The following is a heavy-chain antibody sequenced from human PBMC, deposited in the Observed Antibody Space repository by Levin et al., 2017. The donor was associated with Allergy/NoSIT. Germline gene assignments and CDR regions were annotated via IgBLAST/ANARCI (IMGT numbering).Heavy chain of an antibody. V-gene: IGHV4-61*02. D-gene: IGHD3-9*01. J-gene: IGHJ3*02. CDR1: GGSISSGSYY. CDR3: AGTIFDAFDI. CDR2: IYTSGST. Sequence: LRLSCTVSGGSISSGSYYWSWIRQPAGKGLEWIGRIYTSGSTNYNPSLKSRVTISVDTSKNQFSLKLSSVTAADTAVYYCAGTIFDAFDIWGQGTMVTVSS.